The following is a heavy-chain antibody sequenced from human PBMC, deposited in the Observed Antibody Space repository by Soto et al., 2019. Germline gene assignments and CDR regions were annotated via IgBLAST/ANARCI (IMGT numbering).Heavy chain of an antibody. J-gene: IGHJ6*02. CDR1: GGSISSYY. CDR3: ARLGGYYGMDV. Sequence: PSETLSLTCTVSGGSISSYYWSWIRQPPGKGLEWIGYIYYSGSTNYNPSLKSRVTISVDTSKNQFSLKLSSATAADTAVYYCARLGGYYGMDVWGQGTTVTVSS. D-gene: IGHD3-16*01. V-gene: IGHV4-59*01. CDR2: IYYSGST.